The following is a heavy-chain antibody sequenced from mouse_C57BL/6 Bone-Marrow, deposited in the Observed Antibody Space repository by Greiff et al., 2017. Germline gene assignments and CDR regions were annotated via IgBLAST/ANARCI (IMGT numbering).Heavy chain of an antibody. J-gene: IGHJ2*01. D-gene: IGHD1-1*01. Sequence: QVQLQQSGAELARPGASVTLSCKASGYTFTSYGISWVKQRTGQGLEWIGEIYPRSGTTYYNEKFKGKATLTADKSSSTAYMELRSLTSEDSAVYFCAREGVITPMYWGQGTTLTVSS. CDR3: AREGVITPMY. V-gene: IGHV1-81*01. CDR2: IYPRSGTT. CDR1: GYTFTSYG.